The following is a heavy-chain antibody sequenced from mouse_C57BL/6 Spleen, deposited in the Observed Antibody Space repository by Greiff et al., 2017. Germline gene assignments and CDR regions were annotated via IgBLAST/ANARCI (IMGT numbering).Heavy chain of an antibody. V-gene: IGHV1-19*01. Sequence: VQLQQSGPVLVKPGASVKMSCKASGYTFTDYYMNWVKQSHGKSLEWIGVINPYNGGTSYNQKFKGKATLTVDKSSSTAYMELNSLTSEDSAVYYCARYYYGSLAWFAYWGQGTLVTVSA. CDR1: GYTFTDYY. J-gene: IGHJ3*01. CDR3: ARYYYGSLAWFAY. CDR2: INPYNGGT. D-gene: IGHD1-1*01.